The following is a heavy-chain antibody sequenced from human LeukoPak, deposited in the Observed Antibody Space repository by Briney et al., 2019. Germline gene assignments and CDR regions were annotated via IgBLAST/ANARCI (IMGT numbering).Heavy chain of an antibody. D-gene: IGHD7-27*01. CDR2: IIPIFGTA. CDR3: ARDSPDWGRYYFDY. V-gene: IGHV1-69*13. CDR1: GGTFSSYA. J-gene: IGHJ4*02. Sequence: SVKVSCKASGGTFSSYAVSWVRQAPGQGLEWMGVIIPIFGTANYAQKFQGRVTITADESTSTAYMELSSLRSEDTAVYYCARDSPDWGRYYFDYWGQGTLVTVSS.